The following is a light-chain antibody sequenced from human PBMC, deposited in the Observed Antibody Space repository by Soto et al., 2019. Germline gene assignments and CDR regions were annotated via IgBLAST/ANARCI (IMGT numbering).Light chain of an antibody. Sequence: EIVLTQSPATVSLSPGERATLSCWASQSLSSYLAWYQQKPGQAPRLLIYDASNRANGIPARFTGSGSGTDFTLTISSLQPDDFATYYCQHYNSYSEAFGQGTKVELK. V-gene: IGKV3-11*01. CDR2: DAS. CDR1: QSLSSY. J-gene: IGKJ1*01. CDR3: QHYNSYSEA.